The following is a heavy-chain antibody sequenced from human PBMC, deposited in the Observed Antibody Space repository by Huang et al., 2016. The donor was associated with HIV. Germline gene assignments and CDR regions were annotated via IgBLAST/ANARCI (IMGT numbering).Heavy chain of an antibody. CDR2: IMWNSANI. Sequence: EVQLVESGGNLIQTGGSLRLACAASGFRFANSAMYWVRQAPGKGLELVSSIMWNSANIAYGDSVKGRFTISRDNARNSLYLQMNSLRPDDTALYYCVKGDIVGTANFFDYWGQGTQVSVSS. CDR3: VKGDIVGTANFFDY. J-gene: IGHJ4*02. V-gene: IGHV3-9*01. D-gene: IGHD1-26*01. CDR1: GFRFANSA.